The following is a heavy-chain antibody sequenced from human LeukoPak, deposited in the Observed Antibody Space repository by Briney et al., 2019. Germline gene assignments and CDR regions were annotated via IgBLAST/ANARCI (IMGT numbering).Heavy chain of an antibody. CDR2: IIPIFGTA. Sequence: ASVKVSCKASGYTFTSYAISWVRQAPGQGLEWMGGIIPIFGTANYAQKFQGRVTITTDESTSTAYMELSSLRSEDTAVYYCARALPYSFWFDPWGQGTLVTVSS. CDR3: ARALPYSFWFDP. D-gene: IGHD3-16*01. J-gene: IGHJ5*02. V-gene: IGHV1-69*05. CDR1: GYTFTSYA.